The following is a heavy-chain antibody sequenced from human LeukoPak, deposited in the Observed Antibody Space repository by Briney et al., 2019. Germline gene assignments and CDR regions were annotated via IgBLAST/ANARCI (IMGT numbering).Heavy chain of an antibody. CDR1: GDSIRSGGYY. CDR3: FRRTVACLFEY. CDR2: IYSGGNT. J-gene: IGHJ4*02. D-gene: IGHD1-1*01. Sequence: SETLSLTCTVSGDSIRSGGYYWNWIRQAPGKGLEWLGYIYSGGNTYYNPSLKRRGGISLDKSKSQFSLRLSFVTAADQAKYFFFRRTVACLFEYWGQGILVTVSS. V-gene: IGHV4-30-4*08.